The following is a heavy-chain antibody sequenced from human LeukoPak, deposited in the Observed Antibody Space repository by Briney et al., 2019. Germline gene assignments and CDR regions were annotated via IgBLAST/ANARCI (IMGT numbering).Heavy chain of an antibody. V-gene: IGHV3-7*01. CDR2: IKQDGSEK. CDR3: VRALGSSSADS. Sequence: GGSLRLSCAASGFIFTHSWMSWVRQAPGKGLEWVANIKQDGSEKYYVDSVEGQFTISRDIAKNSLSLQMNSLRGEDTAVYYCVRALGSSSADSWGQGTLVTVSS. J-gene: IGHJ4*02. D-gene: IGHD6-6*01. CDR1: GFIFTHSW.